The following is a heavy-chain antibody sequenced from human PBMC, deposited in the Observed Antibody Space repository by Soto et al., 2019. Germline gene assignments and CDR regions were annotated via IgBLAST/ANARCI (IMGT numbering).Heavy chain of an antibody. V-gene: IGHV4-61*03. CDR1: GGSIDSGDYY. Sequence: PSETLSLTCTVSGGSIDSGDYYWSWIRQPPGKGLEWIGYVYYSGTTNYNPSLKSRVTISLDTSMSYFSLRLSSVTAADTAVYYCARGQRFSDWFDPWGQGTLVTVSS. CDR2: VYYSGTT. J-gene: IGHJ5*02. D-gene: IGHD3-3*01. CDR3: ARGQRFSDWFDP.